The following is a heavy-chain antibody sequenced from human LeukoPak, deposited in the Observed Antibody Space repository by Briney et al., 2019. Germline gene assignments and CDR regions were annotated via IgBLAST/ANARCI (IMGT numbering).Heavy chain of an antibody. J-gene: IGHJ4*02. CDR3: ATESYGGA. Sequence: GGSLRLSCAASDFTVSSNSMSWVRQAPGKGLEWVSVTYSSGSTHYADSVKGRFTISRDSSKNTLYLQMNSLRAGDTAVYYCATESYGGAWGQGTLVTVSS. CDR2: TYSSGST. D-gene: IGHD1-26*01. V-gene: IGHV3-53*01. CDR1: DFTVSSNS.